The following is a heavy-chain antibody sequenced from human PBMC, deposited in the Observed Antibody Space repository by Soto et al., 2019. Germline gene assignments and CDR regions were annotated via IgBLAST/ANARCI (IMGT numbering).Heavy chain of an antibody. D-gene: IGHD3-22*01. CDR1: GFTFSSHT. V-gene: IGHV3-21*01. CDR2: ISSSSSYI. J-gene: IGHJ4*02. CDR3: ARGSGYYIFYY. Sequence: GGSLRLSCAASGFTFSSHTMNWVRQAPGKGLEWVSCISSSSSYIYYADSVKGRFTISRDNAKNSLYLQMNSLRAEDTAVYYCARGSGYYIFYYWGQGTLVTVSS.